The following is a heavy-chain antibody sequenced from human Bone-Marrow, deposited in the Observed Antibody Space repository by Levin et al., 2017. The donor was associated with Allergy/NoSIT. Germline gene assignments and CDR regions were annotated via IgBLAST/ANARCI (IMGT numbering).Heavy chain of an antibody. CDR1: GITSNNYT. J-gene: IGHJ6*02. D-gene: IGHD3-10*01. Sequence: PGGSLRLSCAASGITSNNYTLTWVRQAPGKGLEWVSSISSSSAYIHYADSVKGRFTISRDNAKKSLYLQMNSLRAEDTAIYYCASRITAPGGLDVWGQGTTVTVSS. CDR3: ASRITAPGGLDV. V-gene: IGHV3-21*01. CDR2: ISSSSAYI.